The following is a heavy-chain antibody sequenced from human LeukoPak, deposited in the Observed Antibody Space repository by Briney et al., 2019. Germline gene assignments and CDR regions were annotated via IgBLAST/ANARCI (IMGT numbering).Heavy chain of an antibody. CDR2: IRYDGSNK. V-gene: IGHV3-30*02. D-gene: IGHD1-14*01. Sequence: GGSLRLSCAASGFTFSSYGMHWVRQAPGKGLEWVAFIRYDGSNKYYADSVKGRFTISRDNAKNSLYLQMNSLRAEDTAVYYCARKTPEDYWGQGTLVTVSS. CDR3: ARKTPEDY. J-gene: IGHJ4*02. CDR1: GFTFSSYG.